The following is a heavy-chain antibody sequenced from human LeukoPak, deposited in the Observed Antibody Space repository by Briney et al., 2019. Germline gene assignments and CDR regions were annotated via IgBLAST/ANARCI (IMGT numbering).Heavy chain of an antibody. J-gene: IGHJ3*02. CDR2: IYSGGST. V-gene: IGHV3-66*04. CDR3: ARRGDWFGELLTSGRAFDI. Sequence: PGGSLRLSCAASGFTVSSNYMSWVRQAPGKGLEWVSVIYSGGSTYYADSVKGRFTMSRDNSKNSLYLQMNSLRAEDTAVYYCARRGDWFGELLTSGRAFDIWGQGTMVTVSS. CDR1: GFTVSSNY. D-gene: IGHD3-10*01.